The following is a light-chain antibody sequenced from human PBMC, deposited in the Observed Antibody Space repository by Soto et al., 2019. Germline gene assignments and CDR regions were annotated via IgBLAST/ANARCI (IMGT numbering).Light chain of an antibody. CDR1: QSISSW. V-gene: IGKV1-5*03. Sequence: DIPMSQSPSTPSPSVEDRVTITCRASQSISSWLAWYQQKQGKAPKILIYKASSLESGVPSRFRDSGSGTELTITISSLQPDDFETYYCQHYNSYSEAFGQGTKVDIK. CDR3: QHYNSYSEA. J-gene: IGKJ1*01. CDR2: KAS.